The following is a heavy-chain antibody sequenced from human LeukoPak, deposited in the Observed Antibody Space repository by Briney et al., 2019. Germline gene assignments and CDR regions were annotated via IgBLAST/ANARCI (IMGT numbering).Heavy chain of an antibody. CDR3: ARVREYSYGLFDY. V-gene: IGHV4-39*07. J-gene: IGHJ4*02. D-gene: IGHD5-18*01. Sequence: SETLSLTCTVSGGSISTITYYWGWIRQPPGKGLEWVGHMYYRGNTFYNPSLKSRVTISVDTSKNQFSLKLSSVTAADTAVYYCARVREYSYGLFDYWGQGTLVTVSS. CDR2: MYYRGNT. CDR1: GGSISTITYY.